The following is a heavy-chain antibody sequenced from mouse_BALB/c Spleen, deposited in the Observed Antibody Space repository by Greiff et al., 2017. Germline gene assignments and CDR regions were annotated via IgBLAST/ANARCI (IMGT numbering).Heavy chain of an antibody. V-gene: IGHV5-4*02. J-gene: IGHJ4*01. CDR2: ISDGGSYT. CDR3: ARDKTATTMDY. D-gene: IGHD1-2*01. Sequence: DVQLVESGGGLVKPGGSLKLSCAASGFTFSDYYMYWVRQTPEKRLEWVATISDGGSYTYYPDSVKGRFTISRDNAKNNLYLQMSSLKSEDTAMYYCARDKTATTMDYWGQGTSVTVSS. CDR1: GFTFSDYY.